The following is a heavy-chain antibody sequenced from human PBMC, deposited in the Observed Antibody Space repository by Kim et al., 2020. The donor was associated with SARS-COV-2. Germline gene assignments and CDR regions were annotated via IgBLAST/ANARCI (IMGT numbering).Heavy chain of an antibody. CDR2: IDYSGST. D-gene: IGHD2-8*01. CDR3: ESNGTSWTLGWGDDFDY. V-gene: IGHV4-39*01. Sequence: SETLSLTCTVSGGSISSSTYHWVWLRQPQGKGLEWLGSIDYSGSTYYSPSHNRRVTITVDTTKNQFSLRLSSGTAADTAVYYCESNGTSWTLGWGDDFDYGGQGTLVTVSS. J-gene: IGHJ4*02. CDR1: GGSISSSTYH.